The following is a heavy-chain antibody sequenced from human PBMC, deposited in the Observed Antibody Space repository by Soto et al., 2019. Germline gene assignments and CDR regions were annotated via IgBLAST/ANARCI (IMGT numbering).Heavy chain of an antibody. J-gene: IGHJ5*01. D-gene: IGHD5-18*01. Sequence: SETLSLTCTVSGGSISRNYWSWVRQPPGKGLEWIGEIYHSGSTNYNPSLKSRVTISVDKSKNQFSLKLSSVTAADTAVYYCAKDSGYNYGYFRWLDSWGQGTLVTVSS. V-gene: IGHV4-4*02. CDR1: GGSISRNY. CDR2: IYHSGST. CDR3: AKDSGYNYGYFRWLDS.